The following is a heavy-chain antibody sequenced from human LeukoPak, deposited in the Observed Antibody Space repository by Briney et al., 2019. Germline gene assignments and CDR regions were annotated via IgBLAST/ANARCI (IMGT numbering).Heavy chain of an antibody. V-gene: IGHV3-11*04. D-gene: IGHD2-2*01. CDR1: GFTFSDYY. CDR2: ISSSGSTI. Sequence: GGSLRLSCAASGFTFSDYYMSRIRQAPGKGLEWVSYISSSGSTIYYADSVKGRFTISRDNAKNSLYLQMNSLRAEDTAVYYCAARDDCSSTSCSDYWGQGTLVTVSS. J-gene: IGHJ4*02. CDR3: AARDDCSSTSCSDY.